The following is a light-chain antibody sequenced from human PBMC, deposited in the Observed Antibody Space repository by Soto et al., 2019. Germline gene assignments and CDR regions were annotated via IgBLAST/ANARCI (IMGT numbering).Light chain of an antibody. J-gene: IGKJ5*01. CDR3: QQSYGTPIT. CDR1: HSIIKY. CDR2: VAS. V-gene: IGKV1-39*01. Sequence: DIQMTPSPSSLSASVVDIATITFLASHSIIKYLNLYQPKPGKAPNLLIYVASSLQSEVPSRFSGSGSGTDFTLTITSLQPEDFATYYCQQSYGTPITFGQGTRLEIK.